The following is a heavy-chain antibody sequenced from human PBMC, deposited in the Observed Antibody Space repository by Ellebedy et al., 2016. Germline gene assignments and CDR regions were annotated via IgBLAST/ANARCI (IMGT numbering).Heavy chain of an antibody. V-gene: IGHV3-23*01. CDR3: RQGHYADY. Sequence: GGSLRLSXVASGLNFDTFFMSWVRQAPGKGLEWVSTISAGSDDTRFADSVKGRFTVSRDNSRNTLHLQMNNLRGEDTAVYYCRQGHYADYWGQGTLVTVSS. J-gene: IGHJ4*02. CDR1: GLNFDTFF. CDR2: ISAGSDDT.